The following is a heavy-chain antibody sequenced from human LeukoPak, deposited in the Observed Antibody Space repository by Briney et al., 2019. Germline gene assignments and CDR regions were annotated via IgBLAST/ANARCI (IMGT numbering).Heavy chain of an antibody. CDR1: GGSISSYY. CDR2: IYYSGST. CDR3: ARRSIAAEIDWRYYYGMDV. J-gene: IGHJ6*02. Sequence: SETLSLTCTVSGGSISSYYWSWIRQPPGKGLEWIGYIYYSGSTNYNPSLKSRVTISVDTSKNQFSLELSSVTAADTAVYYCARRSIAAEIDWRYYYGMDVWGQGTTVTVSS. V-gene: IGHV4-59*08. D-gene: IGHD6-13*01.